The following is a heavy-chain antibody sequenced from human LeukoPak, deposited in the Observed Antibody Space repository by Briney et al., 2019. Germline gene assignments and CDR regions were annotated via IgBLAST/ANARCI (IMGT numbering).Heavy chain of an antibody. CDR3: VRQHSITITAGYYFDS. D-gene: IGHD5-24*01. CDR1: GFTFSRYW. CDR2: ISYEGSNK. V-gene: IGHV3-30*03. Sequence: PGGSLRLSCAASGFTFSRYWMSWVRQAPGKGLEWVALISYEGSNKYFADSVKGRFSISRDNYKNTLFLQMDSLRPEDTAVYYCVRQHSITITAGYYFDSWGQGALVTVSS. J-gene: IGHJ4*02.